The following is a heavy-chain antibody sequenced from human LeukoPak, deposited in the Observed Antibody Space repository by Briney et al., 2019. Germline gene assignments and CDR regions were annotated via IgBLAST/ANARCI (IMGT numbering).Heavy chain of an antibody. CDR2: IYPGDSDT. V-gene: IGHV5-51*01. J-gene: IGHJ4*02. CDR1: GYSFTSYW. Sequence: GDSLKISCKGSGYSFTSYWIGWVRQMPGKGLEWMGIIYPGDSDTRYGPSFQGQVTISADKSISTAYLQWSSLKASDTAMYYCARAFNYYGSGSFSDYWGQGTLVTVSS. D-gene: IGHD3-10*01. CDR3: ARAFNYYGSGSFSDY.